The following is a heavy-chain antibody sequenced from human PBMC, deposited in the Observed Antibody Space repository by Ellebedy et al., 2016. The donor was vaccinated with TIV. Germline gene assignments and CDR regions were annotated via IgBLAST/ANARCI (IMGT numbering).Heavy chain of an antibody. CDR2: ISGSGGNT. V-gene: IGHV3-23*01. D-gene: IGHD2-15*01. CDR3: AKDRGMSGGSCFEY. CDR1: GFIFSKYA. Sequence: GESLKISCAPSGFIFSKYAMSWVRQAPGKGLEWVSAISGSGGNTYYADSVKGRFTISRDNSKNTLYLQMNSLRGEDTAVYYCAKDRGMSGGSCFEYWGQGTLVTVSS. J-gene: IGHJ4*02.